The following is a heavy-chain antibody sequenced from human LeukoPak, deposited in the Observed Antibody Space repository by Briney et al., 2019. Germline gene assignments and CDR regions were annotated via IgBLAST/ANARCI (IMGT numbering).Heavy chain of an antibody. CDR3: ARGRGDYVWGSSLNSGVEYYFDY. V-gene: IGHV3-30-3*01. Sequence: QPGGSLRLSCAASGFTFSSYAMHWVRQAPGKGLEWVAVISYDGSNKYYADSVKGRFTISRDNSKNTLYLQMNSLRAEDTAVYYCARGRGDYVWGSSLNSGVEYYFDYWGQGTLVTVSS. D-gene: IGHD3-16*01. J-gene: IGHJ4*02. CDR2: ISYDGSNK. CDR1: GFTFSSYA.